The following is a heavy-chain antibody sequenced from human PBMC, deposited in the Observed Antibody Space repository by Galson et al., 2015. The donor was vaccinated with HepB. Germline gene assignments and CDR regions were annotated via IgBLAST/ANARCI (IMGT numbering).Heavy chain of an antibody. CDR3: TTRSGNVSTATFDY. V-gene: IGHV3-49*03. CDR2: IRSKAYGGTT. D-gene: IGHD5-18*01. CDR1: GFTFGDYA. Sequence: SLRLSCAASGFTFGDYAMSWFRQAPGKGLEWVGFIRSKAYGGTTEYAASVKGRFTISRDDSKSIAYLQMNSLKTEDTAVYYCTTRSGNVSTATFDYWGQGTLVTVSS. J-gene: IGHJ4*02.